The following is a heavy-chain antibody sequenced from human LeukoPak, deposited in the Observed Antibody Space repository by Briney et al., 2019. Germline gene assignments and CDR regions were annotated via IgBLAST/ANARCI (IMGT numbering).Heavy chain of an antibody. CDR3: ARVGSSGSGSYYPDY. J-gene: IGHJ4*02. Sequence: SETLSLTCTVSGGSISSYYWSWLRQPAGKGLEWIGRINTSGSTNYNPSLKSRVTMSVDTSKNQFSLKLSSVTAADTAMYYCARVGSSGSGSYYPDYWGQGTLVTVSS. D-gene: IGHD3-10*01. V-gene: IGHV4-4*07. CDR2: INTSGST. CDR1: GGSISSYY.